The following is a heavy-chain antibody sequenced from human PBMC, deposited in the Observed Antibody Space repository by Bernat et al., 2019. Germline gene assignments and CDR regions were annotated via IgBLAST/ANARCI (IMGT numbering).Heavy chain of an antibody. Sequence: QVQLVESGGGVVQPGRSLRLSCAASGFTFSTYGMHWVRQAPGKGLEWVGSIWHDGSSKYYADSVKGRFTFSRDNSRNMLYLQMNSLRAEDTAVYYCAKDRATSGRGSDFDYWGQGTVVTVSS. V-gene: IGHV3-33*06. J-gene: IGHJ4*02. CDR2: IWHDGSSK. D-gene: IGHD2-15*01. CDR3: AKDRATSGRGSDFDY. CDR1: GFTFSTYG.